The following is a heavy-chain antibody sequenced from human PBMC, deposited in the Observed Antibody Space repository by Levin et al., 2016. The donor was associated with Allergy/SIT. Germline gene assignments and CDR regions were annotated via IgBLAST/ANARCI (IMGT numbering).Heavy chain of an antibody. V-gene: IGHV3-23*01. D-gene: IGHD1-26*01. Sequence: GGSLRLSCAASGFTFSSHYMTWVRQAPGKGLEWVSAIVNSGRSTYYAGSVKGRFTISRDNSRDTLYLQMNGLRAEDTAVYYCVSSTILPQWGQGTLVTVS. CDR1: GFTFSSHY. CDR3: VSSTILPQ. CDR2: IVNSGRST. J-gene: IGHJ4*02.